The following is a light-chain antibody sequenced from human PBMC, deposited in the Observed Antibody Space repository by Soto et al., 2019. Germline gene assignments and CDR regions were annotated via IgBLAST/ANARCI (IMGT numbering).Light chain of an antibody. V-gene: IGKV1-39*01. CDR1: QTINNY. J-gene: IGKJ1*01. CDR3: QQSYKTPPT. CDR2: GAV. Sequence: DIRVTQSPSPRSAFIGDRFTITGRTSQTINNYLNWYQQEPGKAPKLLIYGAVTLHSGVPSRFSGSGSGTDFTLTITSLQTEDFATYYCQQSYKTPPTFGRATKVDIK.